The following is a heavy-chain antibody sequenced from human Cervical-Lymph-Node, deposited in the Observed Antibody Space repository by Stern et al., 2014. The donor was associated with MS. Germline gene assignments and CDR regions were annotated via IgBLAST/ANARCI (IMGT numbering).Heavy chain of an antibody. V-gene: IGHV3-30*18. D-gene: IGHD1-26*01. J-gene: IGHJ4*02. CDR3: AKDRSPMTWAGDYVAY. CDR1: GFTFSSYG. Sequence: VQLVESGGGVVQPGRSLRLSCAASGFTFSSYGIHWVRQAPGKGLEWVAVISYDGSNKYYADSVKGRFTISRDNSKNTLYLQMNSLRAEDTAIYYCAKDRSPMTWAGDYVAYWGQGTLVTVSS. CDR2: ISYDGSNK.